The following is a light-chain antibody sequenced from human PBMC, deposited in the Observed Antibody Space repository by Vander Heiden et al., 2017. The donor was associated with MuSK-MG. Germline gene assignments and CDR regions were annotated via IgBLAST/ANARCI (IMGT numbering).Light chain of an antibody. Sequence: SYALTQPPSVPVCQGQTASITSSGAKLEDKSACWYQQKPGQSPVLVIYKDSKRPAGIPERFSGSNSGNTATLTIRGTQAMDDDDYYCQAWDSSFVVFGGGTKLTVL. CDR1: KLEDKS. V-gene: IGLV3-1*01. CDR2: KDS. CDR3: QAWDSSFVV. J-gene: IGLJ2*01.